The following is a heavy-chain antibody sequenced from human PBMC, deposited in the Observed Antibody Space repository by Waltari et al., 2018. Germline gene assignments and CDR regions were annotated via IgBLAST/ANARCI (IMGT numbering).Heavy chain of an antibody. Sequence: QVQLVQSGAEVKKPGSSVQVSCKASGGTFSSYTISWVRQAPGQGLEWMGRIIPILGIANYAQKFQGRVTITADKSTSTAYMELSSLRSEDTAVYYCARGEMLYRSYFDYWGQGTLVTVSS. CDR3: ARGEMLYRSYFDY. D-gene: IGHD2-8*01. V-gene: IGHV1-69*02. CDR2: IIPILGIA. J-gene: IGHJ4*02. CDR1: GGTFSSYT.